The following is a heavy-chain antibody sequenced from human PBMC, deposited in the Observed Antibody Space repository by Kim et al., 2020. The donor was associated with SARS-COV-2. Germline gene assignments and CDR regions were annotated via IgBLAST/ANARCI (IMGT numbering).Heavy chain of an antibody. J-gene: IGHJ3*02. CDR3: ARDAVNYYGSGSYFFGAFDI. CDR2: IYYSGST. V-gene: IGHV4-59*01. Sequence: SETLSLTCTVSGGSISSYYWSWIRQPPGKGLEWIGYIYYSGSTNYNPSLKSRVTISVDTSKNQFSLKLSSVTAADTAVYYCARDAVNYYGSGSYFFGAFDIWGQGTMVTVSS. CDR1: GGSISSYY. D-gene: IGHD3-10*01.